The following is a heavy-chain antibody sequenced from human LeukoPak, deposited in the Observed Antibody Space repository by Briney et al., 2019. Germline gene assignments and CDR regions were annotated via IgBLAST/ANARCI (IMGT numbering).Heavy chain of an antibody. J-gene: IGHJ4*02. CDR2: IYTSGST. D-gene: IGHD3-10*01. Sequence: KPSETLSLTCTVSGCSISSYYWSWIRQPAEKGLEWIGRIYTSGSTNYNPSLKSRVTMSVDTSKNQFSLKLSSVTAADTAVYYCARGYGSGSYYILFDYWGQGTLVTVSS. CDR3: ARGYGSGSYYILFDY. V-gene: IGHV4-4*07. CDR1: GCSISSYY.